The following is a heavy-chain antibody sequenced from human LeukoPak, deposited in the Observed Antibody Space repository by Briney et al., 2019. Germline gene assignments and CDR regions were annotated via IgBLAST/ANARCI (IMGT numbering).Heavy chain of an antibody. D-gene: IGHD3-16*01. J-gene: IGHJ3*02. CDR2: ISSSSSYT. Sequence: GGSLRLSGAASGFTFSDYYMSWIRQAPGKGLEWVSYISSSSSYTNYADSVKGRFTISRDNAKNSLYLQMNSLRAEDTAVYYCARDGVSGAFDIWGQGTMVTVSS. CDR1: GFTFSDYY. CDR3: ARDGVSGAFDI. V-gene: IGHV3-11*06.